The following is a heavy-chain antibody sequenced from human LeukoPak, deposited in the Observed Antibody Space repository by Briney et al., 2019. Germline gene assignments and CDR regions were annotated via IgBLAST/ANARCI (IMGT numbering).Heavy chain of an antibody. D-gene: IGHD1-14*01. CDR2: LSHSGSS. V-gene: IGHV4-38-2*02. J-gene: IGHJ6*03. CDR1: GYSISSGYY. CDR3: ARPDPYYYYMDV. Sequence: PSETLSLTCTVSGYSISSGYYWDWIRQPPGKGLEWIGTLSHSGSSYYNPSLKSRVTISVDTSKNQFSLKLSSVTAADTAVYYCARPDPYYYYMDVWGKGTTVTISS.